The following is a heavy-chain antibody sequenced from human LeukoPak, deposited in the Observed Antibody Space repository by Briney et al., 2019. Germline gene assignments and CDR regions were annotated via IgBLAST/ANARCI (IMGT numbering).Heavy chain of an antibody. CDR1: GYTFIDYY. D-gene: IGHD6-19*01. V-gene: IGHV1-2*02. CDR2: INPNSGGT. CDR3: AREIAAGSGWSESFDY. J-gene: IGHJ4*02. Sequence: VASVKVSCKAPGYTFIDYYMHWVRQAPGQGLEWMGWINPNSGGTNYAQKFQGRVTMTRDTSISTAYMELSRLRSDDTAVYYCAREIAAGSGWSESFDYWGQGTLVTVSS.